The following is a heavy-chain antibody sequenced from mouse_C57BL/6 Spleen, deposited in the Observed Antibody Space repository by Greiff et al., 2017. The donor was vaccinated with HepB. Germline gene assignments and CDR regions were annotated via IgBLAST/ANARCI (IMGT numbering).Heavy chain of an antibody. CDR3: TITTVVADYFDY. CDR1: GYTFTDYE. V-gene: IGHV1-15*01. D-gene: IGHD1-1*01. Sequence: QVQLQQQSGAELVRPGASVTLSCKASGYTFTDYEMHWVKQTPVHGLEWIGAIDPETGGTAYNQKFKGKAILTADKSSSTAYMELRSLTSEDSAVYYCTITTVVADYFDYWGQGTTLTVSS. CDR2: IDPETGGT. J-gene: IGHJ2*01.